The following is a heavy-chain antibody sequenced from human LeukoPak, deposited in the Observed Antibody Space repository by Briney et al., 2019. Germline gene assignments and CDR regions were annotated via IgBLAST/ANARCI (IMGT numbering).Heavy chain of an antibody. CDR1: GGSFSGYY. V-gene: IGHV4-34*01. CDR2: INHSGST. D-gene: IGHD5-12*01. CDR3: ARGRGCNAFDI. Sequence: KPSETLSLTCAVYGGSFSGYYWSWIRQPPGKGLEWIGEINHSGSTNYNPSLKSRVTISVDTSKNQFSLKLSSVTAADTAVYYCARGRGCNAFDIWGQGTMVTVSS. J-gene: IGHJ3*02.